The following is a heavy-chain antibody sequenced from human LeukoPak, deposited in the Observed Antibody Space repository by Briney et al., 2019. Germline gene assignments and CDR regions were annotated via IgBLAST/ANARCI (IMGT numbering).Heavy chain of an antibody. V-gene: IGHV4-31*03. J-gene: IGHJ4*02. Sequence: SETLSLTGTVSGVSISSGGYYWSWIRQHPGKGLEWIGYIYYSGSTYYNPSLKSRVTISVDTSKNQFSLKLSSVTAADTAVYYCARTRSLWFGELYSPYSYFDYWGQGTLVTVSS. CDR1: GVSISSGGYY. D-gene: IGHD3-10*01. CDR2: IYYSGST. CDR3: ARTRSLWFGELYSPYSYFDY.